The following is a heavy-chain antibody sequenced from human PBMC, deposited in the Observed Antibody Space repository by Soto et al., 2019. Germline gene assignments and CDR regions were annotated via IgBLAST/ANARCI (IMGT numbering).Heavy chain of an antibody. CDR3: ATDSSGWYTHLFDN. D-gene: IGHD6-19*01. CDR2: ISGGSGGTT. V-gene: IGHV3-23*01. J-gene: IGHJ4*02. CDR1: GLTFRSYA. Sequence: GGSLRLSCAASGLTFRSYAMSWVRQAPGKGLEWVSAISGGSGGTTYYADSVKGRFTISRDNAKNTLHLQMNSLRAEDTAVYHCATDSSGWYTHLFDNWGQGT.